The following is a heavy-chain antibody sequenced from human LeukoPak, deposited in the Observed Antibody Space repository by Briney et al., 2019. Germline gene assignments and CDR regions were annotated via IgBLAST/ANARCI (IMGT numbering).Heavy chain of an antibody. Sequence: GSSVKVSCKASGGTFSSYTISWVRQAPGQGLEWMGRIIPILGIANYAQKFQGRVTITADKSTSTAYIKLSSLRSEDTAVYYCATSINTMVRGVTHYYYYYGMDVWGQGTTVTVSS. CDR2: IIPILGIA. CDR1: GGTFSSYT. V-gene: IGHV1-69*02. J-gene: IGHJ6*02. CDR3: ATSINTMVRGVTHYYYYYGMDV. D-gene: IGHD3-10*01.